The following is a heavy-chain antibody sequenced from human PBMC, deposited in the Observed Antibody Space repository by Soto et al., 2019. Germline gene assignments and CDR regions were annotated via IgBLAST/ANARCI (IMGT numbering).Heavy chain of an antibody. CDR1: GGTFSSYA. Sequence: SVKVSCKASGGTFSSYAISWVRQAPGQGLEWMGGIIPIFGTANYAQKFQGRVTITADESTSTAYMELSSLRSEDTAVYYSATDSPYYGSSGYSPYYYGMDVWGQGTTVTVSS. V-gene: IGHV1-69*13. CDR3: ATDSPYYGSSGYSPYYYGMDV. J-gene: IGHJ6*02. D-gene: IGHD3-22*01. CDR2: IIPIFGTA.